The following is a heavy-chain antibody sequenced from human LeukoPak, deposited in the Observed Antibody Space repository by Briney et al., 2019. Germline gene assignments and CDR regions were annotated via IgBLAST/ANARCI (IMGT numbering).Heavy chain of an antibody. CDR3: ARDIVATSGDAFDI. J-gene: IGHJ3*02. Sequence: GGSLRLSCAASGFTFSSYSMNWVRQAPGKGLEWVSSISSSRSYIYYADSVKGRFTISRDNAKNSLYLQMNSLRAEDTAVYYCARDIVATSGDAFDIWGQGTMVTVSS. V-gene: IGHV3-21*01. CDR2: ISSSRSYI. CDR1: GFTFSSYS. D-gene: IGHD5-12*01.